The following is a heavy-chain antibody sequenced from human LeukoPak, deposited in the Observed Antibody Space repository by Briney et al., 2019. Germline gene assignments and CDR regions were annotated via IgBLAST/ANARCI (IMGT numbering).Heavy chain of an antibody. V-gene: IGHV3-48*01. Sequence: GGSLRLSCAASGCTFSGYSMNWVRQAPGKGLEWVSYISSSSSTIYYADSVKGRFTISRDNAKNSLYLQMNSLRAEDTAVYYCARDSALDTAMDTFDYWGQGTLVTVSS. D-gene: IGHD5-18*01. J-gene: IGHJ4*02. CDR1: GCTFSGYS. CDR3: ARDSALDTAMDTFDY. CDR2: ISSSSSTI.